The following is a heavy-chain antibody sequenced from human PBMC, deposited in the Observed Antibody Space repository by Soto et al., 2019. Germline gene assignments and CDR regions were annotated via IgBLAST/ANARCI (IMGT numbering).Heavy chain of an antibody. CDR2: ISGSGGST. CDR1: GFTFSSYA. D-gene: IGHD2-2*01. CDR3: AKDGPLYCSSTSFYQYYYYGMDV. J-gene: IGHJ6*02. V-gene: IGHV3-23*01. Sequence: GGSLRLSCAASGFTFSSYAMSWVRQAPGKGLEWVSAISGSGGSTYYADSVKGRFTISRDNSKNTRYLQMNSLRAEDTAVYYCAKDGPLYCSSTSFYQYYYYGMDVWGQGTTVTVSS.